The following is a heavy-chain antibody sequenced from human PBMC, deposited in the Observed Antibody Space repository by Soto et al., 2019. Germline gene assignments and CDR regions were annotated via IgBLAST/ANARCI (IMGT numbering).Heavy chain of an antibody. D-gene: IGHD4-17*01. CDR3: VRENWYYGY. J-gene: IGHJ4*02. CDR2: IFPKSGAI. V-gene: IGHV1-2*02. CDR1: GYTFTDYY. Sequence: ASVKVSCKASGYTFTDYYMHWVRQAPGQGLEWMGYIFPKSGAINYVQNFQGRVTMTRDTSITTVYMELSSLRSDDTAVYYCVRENWYYGYWGQGSLVTVSS.